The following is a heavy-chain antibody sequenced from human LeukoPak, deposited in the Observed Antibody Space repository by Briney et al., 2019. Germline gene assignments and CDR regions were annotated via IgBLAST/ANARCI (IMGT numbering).Heavy chain of an antibody. D-gene: IGHD1-26*01. V-gene: IGHV3-74*01. CDR2: INIDGSSI. Sequence: GASLRLSCAASGFTLNHYWMHWVRHAPGKGLVWVSRINIDGSSISYADSVKGRFTISRDNAKNTLYLQMNSLRAEDTAVYYCARVFYNGTYFDYWGQGSLVTVSS. CDR1: GFTLNHYW. J-gene: IGHJ4*02. CDR3: ARVFYNGTYFDY.